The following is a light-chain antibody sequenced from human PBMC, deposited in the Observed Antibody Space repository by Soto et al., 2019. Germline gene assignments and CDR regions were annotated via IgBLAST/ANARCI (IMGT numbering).Light chain of an antibody. V-gene: IGKV1-33*01. CDR1: QDISNY. CDR2: GAS. J-gene: IGKJ2*01. CDR3: RQYHNLPYT. Sequence: DIQMTQSPSSLSASVGDRVTITCQASQDISNYLNWYQQKPGKAPKLLIYGASNLETGVPSRFSGSGSGTEFTFTISSLQPEDIATYYCRQYHNLPYTFGQGTKLEIK.